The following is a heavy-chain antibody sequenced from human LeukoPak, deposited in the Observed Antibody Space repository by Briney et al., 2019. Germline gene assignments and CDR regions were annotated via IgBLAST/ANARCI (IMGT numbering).Heavy chain of an antibody. Sequence: ASVKVSCKASGYTFTSYYMHWVRQAPGQGLEWMGIINPSGGSTSYAQKFQGRVTMTRDMSTSTVYMELSSLRSEDTAVYYCARDSSDRLTWFDPWGQGTLVTVSS. CDR1: GYTFTSYY. CDR2: INPSGGST. J-gene: IGHJ5*02. D-gene: IGHD1-26*01. CDR3: ARDSSDRLTWFDP. V-gene: IGHV1-46*01.